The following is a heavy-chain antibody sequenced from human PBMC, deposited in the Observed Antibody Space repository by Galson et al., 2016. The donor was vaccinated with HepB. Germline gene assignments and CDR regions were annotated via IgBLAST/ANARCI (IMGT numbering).Heavy chain of an antibody. CDR1: GFTFSKAW. CDR3: IVALHYYDSSGYDWEDDAFDI. CDR2: IKSKSDGGTT. Sequence: SLRLSCAASGFTFSKAWMNWVRQAPGKGLEWVGRIKSKSDGGTTDYAAPVKGRFTISKDDSKNTLYMQMNSLKTEDTAVYYCIVALHYYDSSGYDWEDDAFDIWGHGTMVTVSS. V-gene: IGHV3-15*07. J-gene: IGHJ3*02. D-gene: IGHD3-22*01.